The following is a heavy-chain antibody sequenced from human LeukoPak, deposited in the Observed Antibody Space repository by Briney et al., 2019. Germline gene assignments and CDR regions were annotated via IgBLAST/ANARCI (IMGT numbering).Heavy chain of an antibody. CDR3: ARVILYNWNESDAFDI. Sequence: ASVKLSCKASGYTFTGYYMHWVRQAPGQGLEWMGWINPNSGGTNYAQKFQGRVTMTRDTSISTAYMELSRLRSDDTAVYYCARVILYNWNESDAFDIWGQGTMVTVSS. V-gene: IGHV1-2*02. CDR1: GYTFTGYY. CDR2: INPNSGGT. D-gene: IGHD1-1*01. J-gene: IGHJ3*02.